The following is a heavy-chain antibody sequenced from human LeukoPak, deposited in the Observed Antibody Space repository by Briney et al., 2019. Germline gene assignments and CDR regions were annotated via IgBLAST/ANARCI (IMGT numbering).Heavy chain of an antibody. Sequence: SETLSLTCTVSGGSISSSSYYWGWIRQPPGKGLEWIGSIYYSGSTYYNPSLKSRVTISVDTSKNQFSLKLSSVTAAGTAVYYCARDSTYYYDSSGYYWAYWGQGTLVTVSS. CDR3: ARDSTYYYDSSGYYWAY. V-gene: IGHV4-39*07. CDR1: GGSISSSSYY. J-gene: IGHJ4*02. CDR2: IYYSGST. D-gene: IGHD3-22*01.